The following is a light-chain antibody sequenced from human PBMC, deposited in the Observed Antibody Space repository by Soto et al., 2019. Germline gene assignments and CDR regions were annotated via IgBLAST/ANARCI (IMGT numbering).Light chain of an antibody. J-gene: IGLJ7*01. V-gene: IGLV1-44*01. CDR2: SNN. CDR1: SSNIGTNT. CDR3: AAWDDSLSGPV. Sequence: QSVLTQPPSASGTPGQRVTISCSGSSSNIGTNTVNWYQQLPGTAPKLLIYSNNQRPSGVPDRFSGSKSGTSASLAISGLHSEDEADYYCAAWDDSLSGPVFGGGTQLTVL.